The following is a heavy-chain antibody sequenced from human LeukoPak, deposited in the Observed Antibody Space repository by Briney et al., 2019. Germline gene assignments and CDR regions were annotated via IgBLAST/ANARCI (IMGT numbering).Heavy chain of an antibody. V-gene: IGHV3-23*01. CDR3: ARGSTQYSSGWYGLDY. J-gene: IGHJ4*02. D-gene: IGHD6-19*01. Sequence: PGGSLRLSCTASGFAFSSFAMNWVRQAPGKGLEWVSGISASGGSTHYADSVKGRFTISRDNSKNTLYLQMNSLRAEDTAVYYCARGSTQYSSGWYGLDYWGQGTLVTVSS. CDR1: GFAFSSFA. CDR2: ISASGGST.